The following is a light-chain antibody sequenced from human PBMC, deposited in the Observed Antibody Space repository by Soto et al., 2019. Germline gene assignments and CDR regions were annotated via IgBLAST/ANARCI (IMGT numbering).Light chain of an antibody. J-gene: IGKJ1*01. Sequence: ILVTQSPDSLAVSLGERATISYKSSLSVFSSSNNRDYITWYKQKAGQPPQLLIYWASTRESGVPDRFSGSGSGTDFTLTITSLQAEDVAVYYCQQSYSSPLTFGQGTKVEIK. V-gene: IGKV4-1*01. CDR3: QQSYSSPLT. CDR1: LSVFSSSNNRDY. CDR2: WAS.